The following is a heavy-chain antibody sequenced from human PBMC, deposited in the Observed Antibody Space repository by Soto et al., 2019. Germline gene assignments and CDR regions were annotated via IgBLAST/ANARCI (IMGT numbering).Heavy chain of an antibody. V-gene: IGHV4-31*02. CDR3: ARDGDYFGSGSPPLLSK. CDR1: GGSITSGGYC. J-gene: IGHJ4*02. CDR2: IYYSVSS. D-gene: IGHD3-10*01. Sequence: SETLSLTCTVSGGSITSGGYCWTWIRQHPVKGLEWMGHIYYSVSSSYNPSLKSRLTISIDTSKNQFSLKLTSVTAADMAVYYCARDGDYFGSGSPPLLSKWGQGTLVTVSS.